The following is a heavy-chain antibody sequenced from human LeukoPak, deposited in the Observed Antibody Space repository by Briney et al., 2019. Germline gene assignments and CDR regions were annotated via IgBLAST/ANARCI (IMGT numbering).Heavy chain of an antibody. CDR2: IYSGGST. J-gene: IGHJ2*01. CDR3: AREFGPPWRYFDL. D-gene: IGHD3-10*01. CDR1: GFTVSSNY. Sequence: GGSLRLSCSASGFTVSSNYMGWVPQAPGKGLEGVSVIYSGGSTYYADSVKGRFTISRDNSKNTLYLQMNSLRAEDTAVYYCAREFGPPWRYFDLWGRGTLVTVYS. V-gene: IGHV3-53*01.